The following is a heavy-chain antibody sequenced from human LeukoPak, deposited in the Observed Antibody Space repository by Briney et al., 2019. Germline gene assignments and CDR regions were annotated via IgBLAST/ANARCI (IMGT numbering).Heavy chain of an antibody. Sequence: PSETLSLTCSVSGYSISNDYYWGWIRQSREKGLEWLGSISHRGSTYYNPSLRSRVTISRDMPKNQFSLDLNSVTAADTAVYYCAGISTGSCFRHWGQGTLVTVSS. CDR1: GYSISNDYY. J-gene: IGHJ1*01. D-gene: IGHD4-17*01. V-gene: IGHV4-38-2*02. CDR3: AGISTGSCFRH. CDR2: ISHRGST.